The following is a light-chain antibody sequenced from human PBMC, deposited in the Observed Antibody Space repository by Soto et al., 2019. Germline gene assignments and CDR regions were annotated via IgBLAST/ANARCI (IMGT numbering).Light chain of an antibody. CDR1: QSVSSSY. J-gene: IGKJ5*01. CDR3: QQHSNWPFT. Sequence: MVLTQSPGTLSLSPGERATLSCRASQSVSSSYLAWYQQKPGQAPRLLIYGASSRATGIPDRFSGSGSGTDFTLTINNLEPEDFAVYYCQQHSNWPFTFGQGTRLEVK. V-gene: IGKV3D-20*02. CDR2: GAS.